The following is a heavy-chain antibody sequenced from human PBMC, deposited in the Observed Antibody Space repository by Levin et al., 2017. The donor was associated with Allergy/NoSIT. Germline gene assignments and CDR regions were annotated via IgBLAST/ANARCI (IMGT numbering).Heavy chain of an antibody. V-gene: IGHV4-59*01. CDR2: IYYSGST. D-gene: IGHD4-17*01. CDR3: AAVMTTVTTTFDY. CDR1: GGSISSYY. Sequence: PSETLSLTCTVSGGSISSYYRSWIRQPPGKGLEWIGYIYYSGSTNYNPSLKSRVTISVDTSKNQFSLKLSSVTAADTAVYYCAAVMTTVTTTFDYWGQGTLVTVSS. J-gene: IGHJ4*02.